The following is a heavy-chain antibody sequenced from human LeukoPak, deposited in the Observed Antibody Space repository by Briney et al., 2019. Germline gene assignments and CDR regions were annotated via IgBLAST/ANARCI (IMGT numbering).Heavy chain of an antibody. J-gene: IGHJ5*02. CDR1: GFTFSSYW. Sequence: SGGSLRLSCAASGFTFSSYWMNWARQAPGKGLEWVASINHNGNVNYYVDSVKGRFTISRDNAKNSLYLQMSNLRAEDTAVYYCARSSYDFWSGYYQADWFDPWGQGTLVTVSS. D-gene: IGHD3-3*01. CDR3: ARSSYDFWSGYYQADWFDP. CDR2: INHNGNVN. V-gene: IGHV3-7*03.